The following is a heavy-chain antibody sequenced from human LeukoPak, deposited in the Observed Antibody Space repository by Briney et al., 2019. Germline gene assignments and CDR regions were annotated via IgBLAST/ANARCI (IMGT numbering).Heavy chain of an antibody. Sequence: PSETLSLTCTVSGGSISSSSYYWGWIRQPPGKGPEWIGEIYHSGSTNHNPSLKSRVTISVDKSKNQFSLNLSSVTAADTAVYYCARKTYSEPWYFDLWGRGTLVTVSS. V-gene: IGHV4-39*07. D-gene: IGHD3-16*01. CDR2: IYHSGST. J-gene: IGHJ2*01. CDR3: ARKTYSEPWYFDL. CDR1: GGSISSSSYY.